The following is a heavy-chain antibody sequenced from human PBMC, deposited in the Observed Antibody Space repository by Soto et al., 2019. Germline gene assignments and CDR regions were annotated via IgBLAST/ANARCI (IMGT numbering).Heavy chain of an antibody. CDR2: IIPIFGTA. J-gene: IGHJ6*02. V-gene: IGHV1-69*13. CDR1: GGNFSSYA. D-gene: IGHD3-22*01. Sequence: ASVKVSCKASGGNFSSYAISWVRQAPGQGLEWMGGIIPIFGTANYAQKFQGRVTITADESTSTAYMELSSLRSEDTAVYYCARASYYDSTSYYGMDGWGQETTVTVSS. CDR3: ARASYYDSTSYYGMDG.